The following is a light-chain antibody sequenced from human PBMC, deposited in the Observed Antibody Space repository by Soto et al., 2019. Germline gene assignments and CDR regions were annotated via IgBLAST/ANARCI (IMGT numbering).Light chain of an antibody. Sequence: EIVITQSPATLSVSPGERATLSCRASQSVSSNLAWYQQKPGQAPRLLIYGASTRATDIPARFSGSGSGTEFTLTISSPQSEDFAVYYCQQYNNWPPITFGQGTRLEIK. J-gene: IGKJ5*01. CDR3: QQYNNWPPIT. V-gene: IGKV3-15*01. CDR1: QSVSSN. CDR2: GAS.